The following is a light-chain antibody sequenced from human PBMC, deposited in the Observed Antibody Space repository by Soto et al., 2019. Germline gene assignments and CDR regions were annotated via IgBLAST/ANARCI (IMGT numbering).Light chain of an antibody. J-gene: IGKJ4*01. CDR1: QSISSY. CDR2: AAS. Sequence: DIQMTQSPSSLSASVGDRVTITCRASQSISSYLNWYQQKPGKAPKLLIYAASSLQSGVPSRFSGSGSGTDFTLTISSLQPEDFATYYCQQGYSTPLTFGGGTKVEFK. V-gene: IGKV1-39*01. CDR3: QQGYSTPLT.